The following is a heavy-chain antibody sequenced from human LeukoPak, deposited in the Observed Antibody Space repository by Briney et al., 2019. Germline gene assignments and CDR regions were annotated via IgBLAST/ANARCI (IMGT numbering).Heavy chain of an antibody. CDR3: ARALSYGDYASQYWFDP. V-gene: IGHV1-18*01. CDR1: GYTFTSYG. J-gene: IGHJ5*02. Sequence: ASVKVSCKASGYTFTSYGISWVRPAPGQGLEWMGWISAYNGNTNYAQKLQGRVTMTTDTSTSTAYMELRSLRSDDTAVYYCARALSYGDYASQYWFDPWGQGTLVTVSS. CDR2: ISAYNGNT. D-gene: IGHD4-17*01.